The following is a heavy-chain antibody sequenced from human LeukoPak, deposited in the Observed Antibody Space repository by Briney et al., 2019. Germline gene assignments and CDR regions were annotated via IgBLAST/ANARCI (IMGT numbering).Heavy chain of an antibody. D-gene: IGHD4-17*01. J-gene: IGHJ4*02. CDR3: AKGSRHACDYWYYFDY. CDR1: GFTFSSYG. V-gene: IGHV3-23*01. Sequence: GGTLRLSCAASGFTFSSYGMSWVRQAPGKGLEWVSAIIGSGDSTYYADSVKGRFTISRDNSKNTLYLQMNSLRAEDTAVYYCAKGSRHACDYWYYFDYWGQGSLVTVPS. CDR2: IIGSGDST.